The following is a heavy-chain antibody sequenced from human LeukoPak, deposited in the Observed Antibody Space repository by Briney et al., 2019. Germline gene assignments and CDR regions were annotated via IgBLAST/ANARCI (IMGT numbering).Heavy chain of an antibody. J-gene: IGHJ4*02. D-gene: IGHD5-18*01. CDR2: ISAYNGNT. V-gene: IGHV1-18*01. CDR1: GYTFTSYG. CDR3: ARAGSGYSYGRDNFLRYYFDY. Sequence: ASVKVSCKASGYTFTSYGISWVRQAPGQGLEWMGWISAYNGNTNHAQKLQGRVTMTTDTSTSTAYMELRSLRSDDTAVYYCARAGSGYSYGRDNFLRYYFDYWGQGTLVTVSS.